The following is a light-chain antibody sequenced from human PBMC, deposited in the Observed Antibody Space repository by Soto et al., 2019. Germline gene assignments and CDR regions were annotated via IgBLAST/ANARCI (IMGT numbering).Light chain of an antibody. CDR2: GAS. J-gene: IGKJ2*01. CDR1: QSVGNY. V-gene: IGKV3-11*01. CDR3: QQRSNWPPDT. Sequence: EIVLTQSPATLSLSPGERATLSCRASQSVGNYLAWYQQKPGQAPRLLIYGASTRASGIPARFSGSGSGTDFTLTISSLEPEDFAIYYGQQRSNWPPDTFGQGTKLEIK.